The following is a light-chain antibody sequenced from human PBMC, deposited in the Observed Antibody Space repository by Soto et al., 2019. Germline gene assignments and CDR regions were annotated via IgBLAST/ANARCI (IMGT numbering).Light chain of an antibody. CDR1: SSDVGGYNY. Sequence: QSALTQPASVSGSPGQSITISCTGTSSDVGGYNYVSWYQQHSGKAPKLMIYEVNKRPSGVSNRFSGSKSGNTASLTISGLQAEAEADYYCTSYTSSNTPVFGGGTKETVL. J-gene: IGLJ3*02. CDR3: TSYTSSNTPV. V-gene: IGLV2-14*01. CDR2: EVN.